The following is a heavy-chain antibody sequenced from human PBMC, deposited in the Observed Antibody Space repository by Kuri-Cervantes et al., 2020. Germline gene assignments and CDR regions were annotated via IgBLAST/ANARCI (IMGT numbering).Heavy chain of an antibody. CDR3: ATLCGGDCYSTQADWFDP. V-gene: IGHV3-7*01. CDR1: GFTFSSYW. D-gene: IGHD2-21*02. J-gene: IGHJ5*02. Sequence: GESLKISCAASGFTFSSYWMSWVRQAPGKGLEWVANIKQDGSEKYYVDSVKGRFTISRDNAKNSLFLQMNSLRAEDTAVYYCATLCGGDCYSTQADWFDPWGQGTLVTVSS. CDR2: IKQDGSEK.